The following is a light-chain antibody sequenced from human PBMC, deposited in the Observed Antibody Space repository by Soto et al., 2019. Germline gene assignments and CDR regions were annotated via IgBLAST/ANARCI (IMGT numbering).Light chain of an antibody. CDR3: KKYGRSPFT. J-gene: IGKJ2*01. Sequence: EIVLTQSPDTLSLSPGERVTLSCRASQRMTNNFLAWFQQKPGLAPRLLIHGASTRASGVPDRFTGGGSGTDFVLTISRVEPEDFEVYYCKKYGRSPFTFGQGTKLQIK. V-gene: IGKV3-20*01. CDR2: GAS. CDR1: QRMTNNF.